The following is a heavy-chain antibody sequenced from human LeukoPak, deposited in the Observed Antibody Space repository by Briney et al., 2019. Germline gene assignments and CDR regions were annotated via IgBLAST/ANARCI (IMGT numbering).Heavy chain of an antibody. CDR3: VKSPSYDFWSGYLYYFDY. V-gene: IGHV3-64D*09. CDR1: GFTFSIYA. Sequence: GGSLRLSCAASGFTFSIYAMHWVRRAPGKGLEYVSGISSNGGSTYYADSVKGRFTISRDNSKNTLYLQMSSLRAEDTAVYYCVKSPSYDFWSGYLYYFDYWGQGTLVTVSS. J-gene: IGHJ4*02. CDR2: ISSNGGST. D-gene: IGHD3-3*01.